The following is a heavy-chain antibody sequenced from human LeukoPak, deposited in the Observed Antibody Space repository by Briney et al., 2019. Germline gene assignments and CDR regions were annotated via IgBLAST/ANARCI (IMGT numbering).Heavy chain of an antibody. Sequence: SETLSLTCTVSGGSISGHYWSWVRQPAEKGLEWIGRIYSSGSTNYNPSLKSRVTMSVDTSQNQFFLKLSSVTAADTAVYYCARDRSGWYGSEYWGQGTLVTVSS. CDR3: ARDRSGWYGSEY. CDR2: IYSSGST. CDR1: GGSISGHY. V-gene: IGHV4-4*07. D-gene: IGHD6-19*01. J-gene: IGHJ4*02.